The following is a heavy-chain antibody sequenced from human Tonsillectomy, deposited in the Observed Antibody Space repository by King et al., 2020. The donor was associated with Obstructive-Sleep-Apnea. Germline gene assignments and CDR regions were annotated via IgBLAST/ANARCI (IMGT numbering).Heavy chain of an antibody. CDR1: GGSISSYY. D-gene: IGHD2-2*01. J-gene: IGHJ6*02. Sequence: QLQESGPGLVKPSETLSLTCTVSGGSISSYYWSWIRQPPGKGLEWIGYIYYSGSTNYNPSLKSRVTISVDTSKNQFSLKLSSVTAADTAVYYCATEGGQSAAAPRDYYGMDVWGQGTTVTVSS. CDR3: ATEGGQSAAAPRDYYGMDV. V-gene: IGHV4-59*01. CDR2: IYYSGST.